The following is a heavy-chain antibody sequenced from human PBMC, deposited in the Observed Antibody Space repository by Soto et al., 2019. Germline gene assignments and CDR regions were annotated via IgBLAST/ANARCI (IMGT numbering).Heavy chain of an antibody. V-gene: IGHV3-23*01. Sequence: GGSLRLSCAASGFTFSNYAMTWVRQAPGKGLEWVSSTSGSGGSTYYADSVKGRFTISRDNSKNTLYLQMNTLRAEDSAVYYCAKPLQSAYYYYMDVWGKGTTVTVSS. D-gene: IGHD4-4*01. CDR2: TSGSGGST. J-gene: IGHJ6*03. CDR1: GFTFSNYA. CDR3: AKPLQSAYYYYMDV.